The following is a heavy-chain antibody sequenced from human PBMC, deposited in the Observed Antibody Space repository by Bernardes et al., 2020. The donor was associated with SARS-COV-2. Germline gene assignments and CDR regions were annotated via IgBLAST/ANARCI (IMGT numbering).Heavy chain of an antibody. CDR2: MNPNSGNT. Sequence: ASVKVSCKASGYTFTSYDINWVRQATGQGLEWMGWMNPNSGNTGYAQKFQGRVTMTRNTSISTAYMELSSLRSEDTAVYYCARARGVGATIDYWGQGTLVTVSS. CDR1: GYTFTSYD. J-gene: IGHJ4*02. D-gene: IGHD1-26*01. V-gene: IGHV1-8*01. CDR3: ARARGVGATIDY.